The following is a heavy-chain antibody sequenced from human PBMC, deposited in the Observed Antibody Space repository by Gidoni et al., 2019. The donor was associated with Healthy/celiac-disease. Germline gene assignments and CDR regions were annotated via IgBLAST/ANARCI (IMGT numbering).Heavy chain of an antibody. Sequence: EVQLVEPGGGLVQPGRSLRLACAASGFPLEYYAMHWVRQAPGKGLEWVSGISWNSGSIGYADSVKGRFTISRDNAKNSLYLQMNSLRAEDTALYYCAKDSGDEIAARRIDYWGQGTLVTVSS. CDR2: ISWNSGSI. CDR3: AKDSGDEIAARRIDY. J-gene: IGHJ4*02. D-gene: IGHD6-6*01. V-gene: IGHV3-9*01. CDR1: GFPLEYYA.